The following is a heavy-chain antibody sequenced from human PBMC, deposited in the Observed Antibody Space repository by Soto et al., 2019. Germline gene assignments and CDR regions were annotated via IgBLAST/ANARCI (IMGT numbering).Heavy chain of an antibody. CDR1: GYTFTNYV. D-gene: IGHD4-17*01. Sequence: QVHLGQSGAEVKQPGASVKVSCKASGYTFTNYVISWVRQAPGQGLEWMGWISAYNGKTNYVQKLQGRVSMTTDTSTSTTDRELRTLRSDDTAVYYCGRAGGDFPRAVDHWGQGTLGTGSS. CDR2: ISAYNGKT. CDR3: GRAGGDFPRAVDH. V-gene: IGHV1-18*01. J-gene: IGHJ4*02.